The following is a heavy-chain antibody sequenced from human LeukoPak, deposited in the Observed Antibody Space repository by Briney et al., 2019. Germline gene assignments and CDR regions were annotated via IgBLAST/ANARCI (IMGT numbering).Heavy chain of an antibody. CDR3: AKDSGSSSSRVRFDS. J-gene: IGHJ5*01. CDR2: ISGSGGTT. Sequence: GGSLRLSCAASGFTFSSYAMSWVRQAPGKGLEWGSAISGSGGTTYYADSVKGRFTISRDNSKNTLYLQMNSLRPEDTAGYYCAKDSGSSSSRVRFDSWGQGTLVTVSS. V-gene: IGHV3-23*01. CDR1: GFTFSSYA. D-gene: IGHD6-13*01.